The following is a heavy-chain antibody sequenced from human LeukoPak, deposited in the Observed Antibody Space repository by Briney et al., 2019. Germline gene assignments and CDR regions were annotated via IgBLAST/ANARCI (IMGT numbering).Heavy chain of an antibody. Sequence: GGSLRLSCEAAGFTFSNAWMRWVRQAPGKGRERVGRIKRKADGCTIDYAVAVKGRFIISKDDSRNTLYLQMNSLKIEDTAMYYCTTLRLTASDYWGQGTRVSVSS. D-gene: IGHD2-21*02. CDR2: IKRKADGCTI. V-gene: IGHV3-15*01. CDR1: GFTFSNAW. CDR3: TTLRLTASDY. J-gene: IGHJ4*02.